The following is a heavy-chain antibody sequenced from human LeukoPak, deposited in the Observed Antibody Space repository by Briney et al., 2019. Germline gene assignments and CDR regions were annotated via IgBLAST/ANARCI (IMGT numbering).Heavy chain of an antibody. V-gene: IGHV4-59*01. D-gene: IGHD1-26*01. Sequence: PSETLSLTCTVSGGSISSYYWSWIRQPPGKGLEWIGYIYYSGSTNYNPSLKSRVTISVDTSKNQFSLKLSSVTAADTAVYYCARGPGGFHLDYWGQGTLVTVSS. CDR2: IYYSGST. CDR1: GGSISSYY. J-gene: IGHJ4*02. CDR3: ARGPGGFHLDY.